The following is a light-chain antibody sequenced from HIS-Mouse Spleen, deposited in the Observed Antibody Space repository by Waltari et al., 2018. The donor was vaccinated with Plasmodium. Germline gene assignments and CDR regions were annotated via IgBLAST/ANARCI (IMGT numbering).Light chain of an antibody. V-gene: IGKV1-8*01. CDR3: QQYYSYPYT. CDR2: AAS. Sequence: AIRMTQSPSSFSASTGDRVTLTCRASQGISSYLAWYPQKPGKAPKLLIYAASTLQSGVPSRFSGSGSGTDFTLTISCLQSEDFATYYCQQYYSYPYTFGQGTKLEIK. J-gene: IGKJ2*01. CDR1: QGISSY.